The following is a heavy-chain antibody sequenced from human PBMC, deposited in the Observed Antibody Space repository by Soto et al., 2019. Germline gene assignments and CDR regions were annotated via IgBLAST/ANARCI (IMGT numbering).Heavy chain of an antibody. J-gene: IGHJ4*02. V-gene: IGHV4-34*01. Sequence: QVQLQQWGAGLLKPSETLSLNCAVNGGSLSGFYWSWIRQPPGKGLEWIGEIKDGGYTNYIPSLKSRATIASDGSNNQFSLRLNSVTAADTGVYYCARGQEGVVATHWDQGALVTVSS. CDR3: ARGQEGVVATH. CDR1: GGSLSGFY. D-gene: IGHD5-12*01. CDR2: IKDGGYT.